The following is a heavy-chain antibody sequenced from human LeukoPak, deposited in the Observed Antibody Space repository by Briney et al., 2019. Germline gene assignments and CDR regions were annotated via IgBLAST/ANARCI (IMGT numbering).Heavy chain of an antibody. D-gene: IGHD2-2*01. CDR3: AKDSSVVVPAAIPY. J-gene: IGHJ4*02. CDR1: GFTFSSYA. Sequence: AGGSLRLSCAASGFTFSSYAMSWVRQAPGKGLEWVSAISGSGGSTYYADSVKGRFTISRDNSKNTLYLQMNGLRAEDTAVYYCAKDSSVVVPAAIPYWGQGTLVTVSS. CDR2: ISGSGGST. V-gene: IGHV3-23*01.